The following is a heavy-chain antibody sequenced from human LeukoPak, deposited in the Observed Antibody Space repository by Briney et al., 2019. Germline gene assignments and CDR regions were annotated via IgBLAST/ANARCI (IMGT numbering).Heavy chain of an antibody. V-gene: IGHV3-48*01. J-gene: IGHJ4*02. CDR3: ARDHRRAYYSDSSGYYFDY. CDR2: ISSSSSTI. CDR1: GFTVSSYS. Sequence: GGSLRLSCAASGFTVSSYSMNWVRQAPGKGLEWVSYISSSSSTIYYADSVKGRFTISRDNAKNSLYLQMNSLRAEDTAVYYCARDHRRAYYSDSSGYYFDYWGQGTLVTVSS. D-gene: IGHD3-22*01.